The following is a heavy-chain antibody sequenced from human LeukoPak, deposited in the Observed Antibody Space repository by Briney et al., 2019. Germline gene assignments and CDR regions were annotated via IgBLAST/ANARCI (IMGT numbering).Heavy chain of an antibody. CDR3: AKDGGAYCGGDCYSEFDY. Sequence: GGSLRLSCAASGFTFSSYAMSWGCQAPGKGLEWVSAISGSGGSTYYADSVKGRFTISRDNSKNTLYLHMNSLRTEDTAVYYCAKDGGAYCGGDCYSEFDYWGQGTLVTVSS. V-gene: IGHV3-23*01. D-gene: IGHD2-21*02. CDR1: GFTFSSYA. CDR2: ISGSGGST. J-gene: IGHJ4*02.